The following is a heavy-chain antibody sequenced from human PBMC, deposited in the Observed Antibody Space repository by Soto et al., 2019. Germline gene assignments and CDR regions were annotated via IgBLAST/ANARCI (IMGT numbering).Heavy chain of an antibody. V-gene: IGHV3-23*01. J-gene: IGHJ3*02. CDR2: IGGSGST. CDR3: AKGHIVVLPGTRALDI. CDR1: GFTFSSYA. Sequence: PGGSLRLSCAASGFTFSSYAMRWVRQAPGKGLEWVSTIGGSGSTYYADSVKSRFTIFRDNSNNALYLQMNSVRAGDTAVYYCAKGHIVVLPGTRALDIGGQGTMVTVS. D-gene: IGHD2-21*01.